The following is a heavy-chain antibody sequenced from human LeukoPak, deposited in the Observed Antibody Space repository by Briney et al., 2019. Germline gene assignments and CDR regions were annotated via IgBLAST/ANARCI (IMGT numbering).Heavy chain of an antibody. V-gene: IGHV1-69*04. CDR1: GGTFSSYA. J-gene: IGHJ3*02. Sequence: ASVKVSCKASGGTFSSYAISWVRQAPGQGLEWMGRIIPIFGIANYAQKFQGRVTITADKSTSTAYMELSSLRAEDTAVYYCARSHPDAFDIWGQGTMVTVSS. CDR2: IIPIFGIA. CDR3: ARSHPDAFDI.